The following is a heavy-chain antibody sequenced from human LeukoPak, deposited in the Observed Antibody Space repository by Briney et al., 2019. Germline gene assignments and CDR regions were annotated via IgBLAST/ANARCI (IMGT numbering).Heavy chain of an antibody. D-gene: IGHD3-22*01. J-gene: IGHJ4*02. V-gene: IGHV3-21*06. CDR2: ISSSSTYM. CDR1: GFTFSSYS. CDR3: TKGSYEEMYPYDSSYFDY. Sequence: KPGGSLSLSCVASGFTFSSYSMNWVRQAPGKGLEWVSSISSSSTYMYYADSVKGRFTISRDNAKNSLYLQMNSLRAEDTAMYYCTKGSYEEMYPYDSSYFDYWGQGTLVTVSS.